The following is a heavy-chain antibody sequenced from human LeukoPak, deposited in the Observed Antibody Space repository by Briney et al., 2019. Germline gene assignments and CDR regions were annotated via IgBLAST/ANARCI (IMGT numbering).Heavy chain of an antibody. CDR1: GDSIRNYY. D-gene: IGHD6-6*01. J-gene: IGHJ4*02. Sequence: SETLSLTCTVSGDSIRNYYWSWLRQPPGKGLEWIGYIYYRGNTNYNPSLKSRVIISIDPSKNQFSLKMSSVTAADTAVYFCARDSPPQYASSSAGFDYWGQGTLVTVSS. CDR3: ARDSPPQYASSSAGFDY. V-gene: IGHV4-59*01. CDR2: IYYRGNT.